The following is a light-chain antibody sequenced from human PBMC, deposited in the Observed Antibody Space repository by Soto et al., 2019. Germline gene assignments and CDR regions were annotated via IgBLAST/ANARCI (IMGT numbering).Light chain of an antibody. J-gene: IGKJ4*01. CDR2: AAS. CDR3: QQSNSFPLT. V-gene: IGKV1D-12*01. CDR1: QGISTW. Sequence: DIPMTQSPSSVSASVGDTVTITCRASQGISTWLAWYQQKPGKAPKLLIFAASTLQGGVPSRFSGSGSGTDFTLTISSLQPEDFATYFCQQSNSFPLTFGGGTRVEIK.